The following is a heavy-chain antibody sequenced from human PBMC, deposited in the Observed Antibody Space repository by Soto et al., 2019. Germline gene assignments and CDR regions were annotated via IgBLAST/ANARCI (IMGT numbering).Heavy chain of an antibody. D-gene: IGHD3-10*01. CDR1: GGSFSGYY. J-gene: IGHJ6*02. CDR2: INHSGST. V-gene: IGHV4-34*01. Sequence: QVQLQQWGAGLLKPSETLSLTCAVHGGSFSGYYWSWIRQPPGKGLEWIGEINHSGSTNYNPSLKSQVTISVETAKNQFSLKLSTVTAADTAVYYCARLRLLWFGELFSYYYYGMDVWGQGTTVTVSS. CDR3: ARLRLLWFGELFSYYYYGMDV.